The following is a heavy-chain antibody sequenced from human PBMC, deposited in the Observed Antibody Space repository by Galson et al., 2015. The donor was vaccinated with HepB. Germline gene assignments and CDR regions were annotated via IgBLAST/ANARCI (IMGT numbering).Heavy chain of an antibody. V-gene: IGHV3-64D*06. CDR3: VNNAVPGYSYGYVLDY. J-gene: IGHJ4*02. Sequence: SLRLSCAASGFTFSSYAMHWVRQAPGKGLEYVSAISSNGGSTYYADSVKGRFTISRDNSKNTLYLQMSSLRAENTAVYYCVNNAVPGYSYGYVLDYWGQGTLVTVSS. CDR1: GFTFSSYA. D-gene: IGHD5-18*01. CDR2: ISSNGGST.